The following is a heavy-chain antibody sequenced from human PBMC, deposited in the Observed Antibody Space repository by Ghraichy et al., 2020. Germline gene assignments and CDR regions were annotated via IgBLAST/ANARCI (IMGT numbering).Heavy chain of an antibody. V-gene: IGHV3-21*01. J-gene: IGHJ4*02. Sequence: GGSLRLSCAASGFTFSEYTMNWVRQAPGKGLQWVSSISTTSAYIFYADSVKVRFTISRDNAKNSLSLQMSSLRVEDTAVYYCATNGLVGATTNFDYWGQGTLVTVSS. D-gene: IGHD1-26*01. CDR1: GFTFSEYT. CDR3: ATNGLVGATTNFDY. CDR2: ISTTSAYI.